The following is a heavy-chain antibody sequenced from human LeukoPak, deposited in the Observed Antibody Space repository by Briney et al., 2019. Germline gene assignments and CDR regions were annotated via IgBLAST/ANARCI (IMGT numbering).Heavy chain of an antibody. D-gene: IGHD4/OR15-4a*01. CDR2: INHSGST. CDR3: ARDANDAVYYYYGMDV. Sequence: SETLSLTCAVYGGSFSGYYWSWIRQPPGKGLEWIGEINHSGSTNYNPSLKSRVTISVDTSKNQFSLKLSSVTAADTAVYYCARDANDAVYYYYGMDVWGQGTTVTVSS. J-gene: IGHJ6*02. CDR1: GGSFSGYY. V-gene: IGHV4-34*01.